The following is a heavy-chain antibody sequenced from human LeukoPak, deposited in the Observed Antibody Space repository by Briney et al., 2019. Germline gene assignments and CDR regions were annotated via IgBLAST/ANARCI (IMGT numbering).Heavy chain of an antibody. Sequence: GGSLRLSCAASGFTFSSYGMHWVRQAPGKGLEWVAVIWYDGSNKYYADSVKGRFTISRDNAKNSLYLQMNSLRDEDTAVYYCARSIVVDTKFDYWGQGTLVTVSS. CDR2: IWYDGSNK. V-gene: IGHV3-33*01. D-gene: IGHD2-21*01. CDR3: ARSIVVDTKFDY. J-gene: IGHJ4*02. CDR1: GFTFSSYG.